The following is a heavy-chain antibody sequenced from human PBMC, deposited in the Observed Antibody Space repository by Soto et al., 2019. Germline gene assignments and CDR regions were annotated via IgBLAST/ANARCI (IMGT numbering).Heavy chain of an antibody. CDR3: TGTAMAASNWFDP. CDR1: GFTFSGSA. V-gene: IGHV3-73*01. D-gene: IGHD5-18*01. J-gene: IGHJ5*02. Sequence: SLRLSCAASGFTFSGSAMHWVRQASGKGLEWVGRIRSKANSYATAYAASVKGRFTISRDDSKNTAYLQMNSLKTEDTAVYYCTGTAMAASNWFDPWGQGTLVTVSS. CDR2: IRSKANSYAT.